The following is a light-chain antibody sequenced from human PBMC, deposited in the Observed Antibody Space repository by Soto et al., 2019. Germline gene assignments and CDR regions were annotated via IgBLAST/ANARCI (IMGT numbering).Light chain of an antibody. Sequence: SYELTQPPSVSVAPGQTASIACGGDNIGSKSVHWYQQKPGQAPVLVVFDDTDRPSGIPERFSGSNSGNTATLTISRVEVGDEAEYYCQVWDNGSDHYVFGVGTKVTVL. CDR2: DDT. CDR1: NIGSKS. J-gene: IGLJ1*01. CDR3: QVWDNGSDHYV. V-gene: IGLV3-21*02.